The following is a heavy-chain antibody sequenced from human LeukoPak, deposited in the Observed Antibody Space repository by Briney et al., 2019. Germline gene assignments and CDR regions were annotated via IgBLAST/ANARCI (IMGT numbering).Heavy chain of an antibody. CDR3: ARGGRLGTYYYYYMDV. J-gene: IGHJ6*03. V-gene: IGHV1-46*01. CDR1: GYTFTSYY. D-gene: IGHD7-27*01. CDR2: INPSGGST. Sequence: ASVKVSCKASGYTFTSYYMHWVRQAPGQGLEWMGIINPSGGSTSYAQKFQGRVTMTRDTSTSTVYMELSSLRSEDTAVYYCARGGRLGTYYYYYMDVWGKGTTVTVSS.